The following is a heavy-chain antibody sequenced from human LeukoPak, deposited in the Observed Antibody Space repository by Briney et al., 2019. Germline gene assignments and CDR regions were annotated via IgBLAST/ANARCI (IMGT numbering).Heavy chain of an antibody. CDR1: GFTFSSYG. D-gene: IGHD3-9*01. Sequence: PGGSLRLSCAASGFTFSSYGMHWVRQAPGKGLEWVAVISYDGSNKYYADSVKGRFTISRDNSKNTLYLQMNSLRAEDTAVYYCSKPIDISAYFDYWGQGILVTVSS. J-gene: IGHJ4*02. CDR3: SKPIDISAYFDY. CDR2: ISYDGSNK. V-gene: IGHV3-30*18.